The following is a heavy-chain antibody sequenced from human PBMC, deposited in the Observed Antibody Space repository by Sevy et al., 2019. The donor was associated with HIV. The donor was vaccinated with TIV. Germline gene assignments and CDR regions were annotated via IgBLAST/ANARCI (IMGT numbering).Heavy chain of an antibody. CDR3: AREKEQQLVDY. Sequence: WGSLRLSCAASGFTFSTYSMNWVRQAPGKGLEWVSSINSGSRYIYYADSVKGRFTVSRDDAKNSLHLQMNSLRAEDTAVYYCAREKEQQLVDYWGQGTLVTVSS. CDR1: GFTFSTYS. CDR2: INSGSRYI. J-gene: IGHJ4*02. V-gene: IGHV3-21*01. D-gene: IGHD6-13*01.